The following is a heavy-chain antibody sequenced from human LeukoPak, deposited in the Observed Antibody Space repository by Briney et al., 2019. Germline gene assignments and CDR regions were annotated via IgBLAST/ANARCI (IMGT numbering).Heavy chain of an antibody. V-gene: IGHV1-69*04. CDR2: IIPILGIA. CDR3: ARGGYSYVHLLDY. J-gene: IGHJ4*02. D-gene: IGHD5-18*01. Sequence: SVKVSCKASGGTFSSYAISWVRQAPGQGLEWMGRIIPILGIANYAQKLQGRVTMTTDTSTSTAYMELRSLRSDDTAVYYCARGGYSYVHLLDYWGQGTLVTVSS. CDR1: GGTFSSYA.